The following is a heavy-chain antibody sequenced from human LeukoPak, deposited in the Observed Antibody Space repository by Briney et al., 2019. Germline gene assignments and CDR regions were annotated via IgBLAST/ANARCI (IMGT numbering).Heavy chain of an antibody. CDR1: GFTLSSYG. CDR2: ISYYGSNK. CDR3: AKDQYVSPPYCSSTSCPYYYYGMDV. Sequence: GGSLRLSCAASGFTLSSYGMHWVRQAPGKGLEWVAVISYYGSNKYYADSVKGRFTISRDNSKNTLYLQMNSLRAEDTAVYYCAKDQYVSPPYCSSTSCPYYYYGMDVWGQGTTVTVSS. J-gene: IGHJ6*02. V-gene: IGHV3-30*18. D-gene: IGHD2-2*01.